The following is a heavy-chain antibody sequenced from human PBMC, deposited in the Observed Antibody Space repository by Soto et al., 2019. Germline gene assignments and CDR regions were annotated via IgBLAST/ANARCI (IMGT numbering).Heavy chain of an antibody. Sequence: PGGSPGLSCAASGFTFNSYGMNGVRQAQGKGLEWVSSISSSSSYIYYADSVKGRFTISRDNAKNSLYLQMNSLRAEDTAVYYCARVGVRAAAYYMGVWGKGTTVTVSS. D-gene: IGHD3-10*01. J-gene: IGHJ6*03. CDR1: GFTFNSYG. CDR3: ARVGVRAAAYYMGV. V-gene: IGHV3-21*01. CDR2: ISSSSSYI.